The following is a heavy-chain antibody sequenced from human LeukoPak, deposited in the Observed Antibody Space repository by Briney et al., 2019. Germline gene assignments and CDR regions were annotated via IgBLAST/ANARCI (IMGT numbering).Heavy chain of an antibody. CDR3: ARVGEPQWLVAFAFDI. V-gene: IGHV3-21*01. CDR1: GFTFSSYS. CDR2: ISSSSSYI. D-gene: IGHD6-19*01. J-gene: IGHJ3*02. Sequence: GGSLRLSCAASGFTFSSYSMNWVRQAPGKGLEWVSSISSSSSYIYYADSVKGRFTIPRDNAKNSLYLQMNSLRAEDTAVYYCARVGEPQWLVAFAFDIWGQGTMVTVSS.